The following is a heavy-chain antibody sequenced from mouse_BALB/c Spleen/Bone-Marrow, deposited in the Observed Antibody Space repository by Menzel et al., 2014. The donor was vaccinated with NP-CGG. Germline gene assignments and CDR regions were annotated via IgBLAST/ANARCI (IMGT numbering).Heavy chain of an antibody. CDR1: GYTFTEYT. CDR3: ATTEERVITAASWFAY. D-gene: IGHD1-2*01. J-gene: IGHJ3*01. CDR2: FYPGSGSI. V-gene: IGHV1-62-2*01. Sequence: LQESGAELVKPGASVKLSCKASGYTFTEYTIHWVQQRSGQGLEWIGWFYPGSGSIKYNEKFKDKATLTTGKSSTTVYMKLNRLTSENSAVYYCATTEERVITAASWFAYWGQGTLVTVSA.